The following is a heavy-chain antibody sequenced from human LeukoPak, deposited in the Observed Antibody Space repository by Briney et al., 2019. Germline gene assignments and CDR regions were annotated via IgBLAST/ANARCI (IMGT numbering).Heavy chain of an antibody. J-gene: IGHJ4*02. V-gene: IGHV3-48*03. CDR3: ARDALFYKGGFDY. D-gene: IGHD2-8*01. CDR1: GFTFSSYG. CDR2: ISSGSSTI. Sequence: GGSLRLSCTASGFTFSSYGMNWVRQAPGRGLEWVSYISSGSSTIYYADSVKGRFTISRDNAKNSLYLQMNSLRAEDTAVYYCARDALFYKGGFDYWGQGTLVTVSS.